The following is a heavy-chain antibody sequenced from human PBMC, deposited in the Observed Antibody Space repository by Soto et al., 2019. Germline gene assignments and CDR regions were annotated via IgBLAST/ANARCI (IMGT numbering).Heavy chain of an antibody. Sequence: EVQLVESGGVLVQPGGSLRLSCAASGFTFSTYWMHWVRQAPGKGLVWVSRINGDGSDTVYADSVKGRFTISRDNAKSTLYLQMNSLRAEDTAVYYCTRSIMGCSYADSWGRGTLVTVSS. CDR2: INGDGSDT. CDR3: TRSIMGCSYADS. CDR1: GFTFSTYW. D-gene: IGHD2-2*01. J-gene: IGHJ4*02. V-gene: IGHV3-74*01.